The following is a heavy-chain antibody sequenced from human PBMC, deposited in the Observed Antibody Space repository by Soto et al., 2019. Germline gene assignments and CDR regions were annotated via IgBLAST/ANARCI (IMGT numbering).Heavy chain of an antibody. J-gene: IGHJ6*02. CDR1: GGTFSSYA. Sequence: SVKVSCKASGGTFSSYAISWLRQAPGQGLEWMGGIIPIFGTANYAQKFQGRVTITADESTSTAYMELSSLRSEDTAVYYCARVRTTGPYYYYGMDVWGQGTTVTVSS. D-gene: IGHD1-7*01. CDR3: ARVRTTGPYYYYGMDV. V-gene: IGHV1-69*13. CDR2: IIPIFGTA.